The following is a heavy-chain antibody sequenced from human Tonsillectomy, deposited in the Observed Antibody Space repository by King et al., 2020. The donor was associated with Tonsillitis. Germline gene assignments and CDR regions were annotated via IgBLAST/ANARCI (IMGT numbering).Heavy chain of an antibody. D-gene: IGHD7-27*01. V-gene: IGHV6-1*01. CDR1: GDSVYSNSDA. Sequence: VQLQQSGPGLVKPSQTLSLTCAFSGDSVYSNSDAWNWIRQSPSRGLEWLGRKYYRSGWHNDYAVVVGSRITINADTSKNQFSLQLNSVTPDDTAVYYCARYPDWGHAFDIWGQGTMVTVSS. J-gene: IGHJ3*02. CDR3: ARYPDWGHAFDI. CDR2: KYYRSGWHN.